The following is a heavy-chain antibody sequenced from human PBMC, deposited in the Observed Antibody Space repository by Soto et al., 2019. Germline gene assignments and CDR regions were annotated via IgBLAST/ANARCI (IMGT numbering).Heavy chain of an antibody. CDR3: TTLSITIFGVVLMDV. CDR2: IKSKTDGGTT. V-gene: IGHV3-15*07. J-gene: IGHJ6*02. D-gene: IGHD3-3*01. Sequence: WIRQPPGKGLEWVGRIKSKTDGGTTDYAAPVKGRFTISRDDSKNTLYLQMNSLKTEDTAVYYCTTLSITIFGVVLMDVWGQGTTVTVSS.